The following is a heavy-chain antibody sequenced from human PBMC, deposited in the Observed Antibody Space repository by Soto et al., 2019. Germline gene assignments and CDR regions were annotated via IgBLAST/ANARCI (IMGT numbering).Heavy chain of an antibody. CDR1: GYTFSSYS. Sequence: QAQLEQSGPAVKKPGASVNVSCKASGYTFSSYSIIWVRQAPGQGLEWMGWISAYNGNTNYAQKLKGRVTMTRDTYTKTVNMELRSLTSDDTAVYYCARAVYGGNSGSWYSDLWGRGTLVTVSS. CDR2: ISAYNGNT. D-gene: IGHD4-17*01. CDR3: ARAVYGGNSGSWYSDL. V-gene: IGHV1-18*01. J-gene: IGHJ2*01.